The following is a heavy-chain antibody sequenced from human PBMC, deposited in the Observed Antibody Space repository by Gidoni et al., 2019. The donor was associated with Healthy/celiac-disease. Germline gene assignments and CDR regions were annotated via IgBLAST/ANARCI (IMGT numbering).Heavy chain of an antibody. CDR2: IWYDGSNK. D-gene: IGHD2-2*01. CDR1: GFTFSSYG. Sequence: QVQLVESGGGVVQPGRSLRLSCAASGFTFSSYGMHWVRQAPGKGLEWVAVIWYDGSNKYYADSVKGRFTISRDNSKNTLYLQMNSLRAEDTAVYYCARGFLPQLPYWFDPWGQGTLVTVSS. J-gene: IGHJ5*02. V-gene: IGHV3-33*01. CDR3: ARGFLPQLPYWFDP.